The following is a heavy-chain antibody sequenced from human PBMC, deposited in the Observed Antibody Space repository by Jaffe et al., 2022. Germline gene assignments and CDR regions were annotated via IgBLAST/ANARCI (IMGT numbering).Heavy chain of an antibody. J-gene: IGHJ5*02. D-gene: IGHD3-16*01. CDR3: AGRRGAFMNWFDP. CDR2: IYTSGST. Sequence: QVQLQESGPGLVKPSQTLSLTCTVSGGSISSGSYYWSWIRQPAGKGLEWIGRIYTSGSTNYNPSLKSRVTISVDTSKNQFSLKLSSVTAADTAVYYCAGRRGAFMNWFDPWGQGTLVTVSS. CDR1: GGSISSGSYY. V-gene: IGHV4-61*02.